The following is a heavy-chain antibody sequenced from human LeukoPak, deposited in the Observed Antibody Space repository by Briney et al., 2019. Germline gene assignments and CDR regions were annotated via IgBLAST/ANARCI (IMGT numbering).Heavy chain of an antibody. J-gene: IGHJ6*03. D-gene: IGHD3-10*01. CDR1: GFTFSSYW. Sequence: GGSLRLSCAASGFTFSSYWMHWVRQAPGKGLEWVSGISDSGGSTYYADSVKGRFTISRDNSKNTLYLQMNSLRAEDTAVYYCAKGGAVSSKSITLIRGTRKYYYYMDVWGKGTTVTISS. CDR3: AKGGAVSSKSITLIRGTRKYYYYMDV. CDR2: ISDSGGST. V-gene: IGHV3-23*01.